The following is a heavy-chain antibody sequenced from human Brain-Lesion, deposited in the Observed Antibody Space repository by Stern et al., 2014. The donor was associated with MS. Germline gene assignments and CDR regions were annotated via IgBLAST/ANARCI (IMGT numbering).Heavy chain of an antibody. CDR2: IYYSGDT. Sequence: QVQLQESGPGLVKPSETLSLTCTVAGGSVSSTSYAWAWIRQPPGKGLEWIGTIYYSGDTYYSPSLQSRLTISLATSTNQFSLQLRSVTAADTAVYYCAGEEDIRYCSGGSCTGNWFDPWGQGTLVTVSS. V-gene: IGHV4-39*01. D-gene: IGHD2-15*01. CDR1: GGSVSSTSYA. J-gene: IGHJ5*02. CDR3: AGEEDIRYCSGGSCTGNWFDP.